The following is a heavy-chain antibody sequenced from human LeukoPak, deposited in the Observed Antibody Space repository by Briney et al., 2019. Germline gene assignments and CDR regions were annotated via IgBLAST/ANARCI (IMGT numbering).Heavy chain of an antibody. D-gene: IGHD6-13*01. CDR3: ARGAGPKQQLTAYYFDY. CDR1: GDSVSSNSAA. V-gene: IGHV6-1*01. J-gene: IGHJ4*02. Sequence: LHTLSLTCAISGDSVSSNSAAWNWIRQSPARGLEWLGRTYYRSKWYNDYAVSVKSRITINPDTSKNQFSLQLNSVTPEGTAVYYCARGAGPKQQLTAYYFDYWGQGTLVTVSS. CDR2: TYYRSKWYN.